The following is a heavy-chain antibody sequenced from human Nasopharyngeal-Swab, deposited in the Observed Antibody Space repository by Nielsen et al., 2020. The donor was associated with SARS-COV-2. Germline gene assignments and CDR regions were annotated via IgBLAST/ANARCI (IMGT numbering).Heavy chain of an antibody. D-gene: IGHD5-24*01. CDR3: ARVRRDGYNLHFDY. Sequence: VRQAPGKGLEWVSSISSSSSYIYYADSVKGRFTISRDNAKNSLYLQMNSLRAEDTAVYYCARVRRDGYNLHFDYWGQGTLVT. CDR2: ISSSSSYI. J-gene: IGHJ4*02. V-gene: IGHV3-21*01.